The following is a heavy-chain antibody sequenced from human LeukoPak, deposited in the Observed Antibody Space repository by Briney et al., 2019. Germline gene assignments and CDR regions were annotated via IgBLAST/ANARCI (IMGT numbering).Heavy chain of an antibody. J-gene: IGHJ6*03. CDR1: GFTFSNYA. D-gene: IGHD5-12*01. CDR3: AGSLATSYYYMDV. CDR2: ISYDGSNK. Sequence: PGRSLRLSCAASGFTFSNYAMHWVRQAPGKGLEWVAVISYDGSNKFYADSVKGRFTISRDNSKNTLHLQMNSLRAEDTAVYYCAGSLATSYYYMDVWGKGTTVTVSS. V-gene: IGHV3-30*04.